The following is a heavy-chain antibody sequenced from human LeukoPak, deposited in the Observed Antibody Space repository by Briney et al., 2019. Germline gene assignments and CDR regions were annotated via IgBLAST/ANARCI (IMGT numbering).Heavy chain of an antibody. J-gene: IGHJ4*02. CDR1: GDSVSRYY. D-gene: IGHD4-23*01. CDR3: ARHLSAYGGYPGFDY. V-gene: IGHV4-59*08. Sequence: SETLSLTCTVSGDSVSRYYWSWIRQPPGKGREWIAFIHYSGSTNYNPSLKSRVTISVDTSKNQFSLKLSSVTAADTAVYYCARHLSAYGGYPGFDYWGQGTLVTVSS. CDR2: IHYSGST.